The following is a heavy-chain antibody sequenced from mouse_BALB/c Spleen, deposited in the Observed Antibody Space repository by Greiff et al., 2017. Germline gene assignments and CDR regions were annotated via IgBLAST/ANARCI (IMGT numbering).Heavy chain of an antibody. Sequence: EVQLVESGGGLVQPGGSRKLSCAASGFTFSSFGMHWVRQAPEKGLEWVAYISSGSSTIYYADTVKGRFTISRDNPKNTLFLQMTSLRSEDTAMYYCARGWITTDFDVWGAGTTVTVSS. V-gene: IGHV5-17*02. J-gene: IGHJ1*01. CDR2: ISSGSSTI. CDR1: GFTFSSFG. CDR3: ARGWITTDFDV. D-gene: IGHD2-4*01.